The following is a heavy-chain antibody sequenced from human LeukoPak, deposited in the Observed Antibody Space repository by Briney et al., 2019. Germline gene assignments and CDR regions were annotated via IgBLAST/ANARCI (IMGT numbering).Heavy chain of an antibody. V-gene: IGHV4-4*07. CDR1: GGSISSYY. D-gene: IGHD6-19*01. CDR2: IYTSGST. Sequence: PSETLSLTCTVSGGSISSYYWSWIRQPAGKGLEWIGRIYTSGSTNYNPSLKSRVTMSVDTSKNQLSLKLSSVTAADTAVYYCARDLSLAVAGRNNWFDPWGQGTLVTVSS. CDR3: ARDLSLAVAGRNNWFDP. J-gene: IGHJ5*02.